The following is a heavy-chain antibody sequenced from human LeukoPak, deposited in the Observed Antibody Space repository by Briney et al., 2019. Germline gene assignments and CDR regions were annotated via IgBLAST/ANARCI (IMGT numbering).Heavy chain of an antibody. Sequence: ASVKVSSKASVYTFTTYDIIWVRQASGQGLEWMGWMNPNSGHTGYAHKFQGRVTMTRSTSISTAYMELTSLTSEDSAVYYCARSIVGVRKRNDYWGQGTLVTVSS. J-gene: IGHJ4*02. V-gene: IGHV1-8*01. D-gene: IGHD1-26*01. CDR1: VYTFTTYD. CDR3: ARSIVGVRKRNDY. CDR2: MNPNSGHT.